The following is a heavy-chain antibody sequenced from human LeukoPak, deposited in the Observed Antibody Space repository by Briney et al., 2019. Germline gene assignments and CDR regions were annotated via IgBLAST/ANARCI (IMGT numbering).Heavy chain of an antibody. CDR2: ISAYNGNT. J-gene: IGHJ4*02. D-gene: IGHD3-10*01. CDR1: GYTFTSYG. V-gene: IGHV1-18*01. Sequence: GASVKVSCKASGYTFTSYGISWVRQAPGQGLEWMGWISAYNGNTNYAQKLQGRVTMTTDTSTSTAYMELRSLRSADTAVYYCAGGFPYGSGSYPLLDWGQGTLVTVSS. CDR3: AGGFPYGSGSYPLLD.